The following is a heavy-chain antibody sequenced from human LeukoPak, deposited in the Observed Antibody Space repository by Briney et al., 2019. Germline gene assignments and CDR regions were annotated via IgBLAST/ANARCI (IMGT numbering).Heavy chain of an antibody. CDR3: ARAAAGGYYYYGMDV. CDR2: IYYSGST. V-gene: IGHV4-31*03. D-gene: IGHD6-13*01. CDR1: GGSIRSGGYY. J-gene: IGHJ6*04. Sequence: SQTLSLTCTVSGGSIRSGGYYWSWIRQHPGKGLEWIGYIYYSGSTYYNPSLKSRVTISVDTSKNQFSLKLSSVTAADTAVYYCARAAAGGYYYYGMDVWGKGTTVTVSS.